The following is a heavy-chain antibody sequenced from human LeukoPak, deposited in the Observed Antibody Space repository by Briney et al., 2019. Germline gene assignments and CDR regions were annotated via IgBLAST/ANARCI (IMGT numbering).Heavy chain of an antibody. J-gene: IGHJ6*03. CDR2: IYYSGST. Sequence: SETLSLTCTVSGGSISSYYWSWIRQPPGKGLEWIGYIYYSGSTYYNPSLKSRVTISVDTSKNQFSLKLSSVTAADTAVYYCARESTAGDLRYYYYYYMDVWGKGTTVTVSS. V-gene: IGHV4-59*12. D-gene: IGHD7-27*01. CDR1: GGSISSYY. CDR3: ARESTAGDLRYYYYYYMDV.